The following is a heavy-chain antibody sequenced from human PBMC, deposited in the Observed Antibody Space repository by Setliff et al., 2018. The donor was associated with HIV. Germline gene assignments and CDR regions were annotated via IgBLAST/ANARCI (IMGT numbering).Heavy chain of an antibody. D-gene: IGHD6-25*01. J-gene: IGHJ6*03. V-gene: IGHV4-34*01. CDR3: ARGQRASPGPGTHYLDV. CDR2: INHRGNT. CDR1: GGPFDVHT. Sequence: SETLSLTCAVYGGPFDVHTWNWVRQAPGKRLEWLADINHRGNTNLNPSLKGRLTIAVDTSRDQFSLSLKSVTVADSAAYFCARGQRASPGPGTHYLDVWSKGTSGTVSS.